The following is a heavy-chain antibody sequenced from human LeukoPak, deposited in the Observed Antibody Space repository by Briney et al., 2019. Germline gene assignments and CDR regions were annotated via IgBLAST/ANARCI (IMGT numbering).Heavy chain of an antibody. Sequence: GGSLRLSCAASGFTFSSYWMSWVRQAPGKGLERVANIKQDGSEKYYVDSVKGRFTISRDNAKNSLYLQMNSLRAEDTAVYYCARDRRSGYSSGWYPFDPWGQGTLVTVSS. CDR3: ARDRRSGYSSGWYPFDP. CDR1: GFTFSSYW. CDR2: IKQDGSEK. D-gene: IGHD6-19*01. V-gene: IGHV3-7*03. J-gene: IGHJ5*02.